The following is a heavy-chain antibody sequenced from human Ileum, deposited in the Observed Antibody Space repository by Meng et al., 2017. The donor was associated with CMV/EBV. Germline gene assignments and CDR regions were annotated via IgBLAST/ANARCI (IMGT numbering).Heavy chain of an antibody. CDR2: TYYTGIT. CDR1: GGSITSSDYY. CDR3: ARDLFPEYGMDV. D-gene: IGHD3-10*02. J-gene: IGHJ6*02. Sequence: SETLSLTCTVSGGSITSSDYYWSWVRQPPGKGLEWIGYTYYTGITYYNPSLKSRVTISVDTSKNQFSLRLNSVTAADTAVYYCARDLFPEYGMDVWGQGTTVTVSS. V-gene: IGHV4-30-4*08.